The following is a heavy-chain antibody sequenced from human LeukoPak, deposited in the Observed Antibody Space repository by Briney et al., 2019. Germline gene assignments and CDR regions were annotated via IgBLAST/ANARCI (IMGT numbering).Heavy chain of an antibody. J-gene: IGHJ6*03. Sequence: PGGSLRLSCAASGFTFSSYSMNWVRQAPGKGLEWVLFISSSSSYIYYADSVKGRFTISRDNAKNSLYLQMNSLRAEDTAVYYCARDNLSYDILTGYTSHMDVWGKGTTVTVSS. CDR3: ARDNLSYDILTGYTSHMDV. CDR1: GFTFSSYS. D-gene: IGHD3-9*01. V-gene: IGHV3-21*01. CDR2: ISSSSSYI.